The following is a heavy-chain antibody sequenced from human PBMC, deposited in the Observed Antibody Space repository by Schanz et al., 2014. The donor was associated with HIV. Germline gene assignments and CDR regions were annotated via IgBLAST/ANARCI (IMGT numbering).Heavy chain of an antibody. CDR3: AKMARSVAANTNFDY. V-gene: IGHV3-23*01. CDR2: ISGSGVST. CDR1: GFTFSNFA. J-gene: IGHJ4*02. D-gene: IGHD6-19*01. Sequence: EVQMLESGGGSVQPGRSLRLSCAASGFTFSNFAMSWVRQAPGKGLEWVSSISGSGVSTFYAGSVKGRFAISRDKSKNTLYLQMNSLRVEDTAVYYCAKMARSVAANTNFDYWGQGTLVTVSS.